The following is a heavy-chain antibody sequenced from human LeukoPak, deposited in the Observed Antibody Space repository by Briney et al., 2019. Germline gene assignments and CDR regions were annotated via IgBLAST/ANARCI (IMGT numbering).Heavy chain of an antibody. CDR2: MSPNSGNT. CDR3: ARGPLILYFDY. D-gene: IGHD3-10*01. V-gene: IGHV1-8*02. CDR1: GYTFTGYY. Sequence: ASVKVSCKASGYTFTGYYMLWVRQATGQGLEWMGWMSPNSGNTGYAQKFQGRVTMTRNTSISTAYMELSSLRSEDTAVYYCARGPLILYFDYWGQGTLVTVSS. J-gene: IGHJ4*02.